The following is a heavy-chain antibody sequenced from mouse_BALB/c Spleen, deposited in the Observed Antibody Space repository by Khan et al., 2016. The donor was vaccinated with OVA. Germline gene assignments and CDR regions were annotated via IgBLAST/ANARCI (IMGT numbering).Heavy chain of an antibody. CDR1: NYSFTDYN. CDR3: ARMIPTSSYYAMDY. Sequence: MQLKQSGPELVKPGASVKVSCKASNYSFTDYNMYWVKQCHGKSLEWIGYIDPYSGGTSYNHKFKGKATLTVDNSSSTAFMHLNNLTSEDSAMYCYARMIPTSSYYAMDYWGQGTSVTVSS. V-gene: IGHV1S135*01. J-gene: IGHJ4*01. CDR2: IDPYSGGT. D-gene: IGHD2-10*01.